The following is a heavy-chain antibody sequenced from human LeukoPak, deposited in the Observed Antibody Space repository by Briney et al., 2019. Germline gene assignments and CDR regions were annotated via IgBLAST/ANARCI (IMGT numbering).Heavy chain of an antibody. Sequence: SVTVSCKASGGTFSSYAISWVRQAPGQGLEWMGRIIPIFGTANYAQKFQGRVTITTDESTSTAYMELSSLRSEDTAVYYCASENYYDSSGYLDFIRGDQGTLVTVSS. CDR3: ASENYYDSSGYLDFIR. CDR2: IIPIFGTA. J-gene: IGHJ4*02. D-gene: IGHD3-22*01. V-gene: IGHV1-69*05. CDR1: GGTFSSYA.